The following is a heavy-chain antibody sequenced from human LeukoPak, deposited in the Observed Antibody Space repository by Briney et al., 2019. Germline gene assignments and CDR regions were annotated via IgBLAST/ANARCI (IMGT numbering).Heavy chain of an antibody. D-gene: IGHD2-15*01. V-gene: IGHV4-59*01. J-gene: IGHJ5*02. CDR3: GLSSGGSSGWFDP. CDR2: IYYSGST. Sequence: SETLSLTCTVSGGSISSYYWSWIRQPPGKGLEWIGYIYYSGSTNYNPSLKSRVTISVDTSKNQFSLKPSSVTAADTAVYYCGLSSGGSSGWFDPWGQGTLVTVSS. CDR1: GGSISSYY.